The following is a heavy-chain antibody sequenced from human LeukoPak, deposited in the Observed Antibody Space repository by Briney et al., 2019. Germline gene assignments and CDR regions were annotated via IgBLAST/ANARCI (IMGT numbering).Heavy chain of an antibody. V-gene: IGHV3-23*01. CDR1: GFTFSSYA. D-gene: IGHD3-10*01. CDR2: ISGSGGST. Sequence: GGSLRLSCAASGFTFSSYAMSWVRQAPGKGLEWVSAISGSGGSTYYADSVKGRFTISRDNSKNTLYLQMNSLRAEDTAVYYCAKAYNNQSKYRLGVFDYWGQGTLVTVSS. J-gene: IGHJ4*02. CDR3: AKAYNNQSKYRLGVFDY.